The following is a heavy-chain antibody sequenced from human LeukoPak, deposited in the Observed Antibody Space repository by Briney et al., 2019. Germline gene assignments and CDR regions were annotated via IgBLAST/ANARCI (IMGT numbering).Heavy chain of an antibody. CDR3: AREDQLLTGWFDP. J-gene: IGHJ5*02. CDR1: GGSISSYY. V-gene: IGHV4-59*01. Sequence: TSETLSLTCTVPGGSISSYYWSWIRQPPGKGLERIGYIYYSGSTNYNPSLKSRVTISVDTSKNQFSLKLSSVTAADTAVYYCAREDQLLTGWFDPWGQGTLVTISS. CDR2: IYYSGST. D-gene: IGHD2-2*01.